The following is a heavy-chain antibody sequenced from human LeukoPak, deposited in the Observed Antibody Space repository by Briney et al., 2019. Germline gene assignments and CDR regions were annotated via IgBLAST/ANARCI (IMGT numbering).Heavy chain of an antibody. CDR2: ISLTGRT. J-gene: IGHJ4*02. Sequence: SETLSLTCGVSGGSISSTNWWSWVRQPPGQGLEWIGEISLTGRTNYNPSLKSRVTISVDTSKNQFSLKLTSVTAADTAVFYCARGSASGYGDYTFDYWGQGTLVTVSS. V-gene: IGHV4-4*02. CDR1: GGSISSTNW. CDR3: ARGSASGYGDYTFDY. D-gene: IGHD4-17*01.